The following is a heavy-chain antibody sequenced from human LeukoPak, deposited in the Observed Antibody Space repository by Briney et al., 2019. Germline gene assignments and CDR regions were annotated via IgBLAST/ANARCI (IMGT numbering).Heavy chain of an antibody. J-gene: IGHJ4*02. V-gene: IGHV3-53*01. CDR3: ARDESYYGSGSYYGY. CDR2: IYSGGST. D-gene: IGHD3-10*01. Sequence: GGSLRLSCAASGFTVSSNYMSWVRQAPGKGLEWVSVIYSGGSTYYADSVKGRFTISRDNSKNTLYLQMNSLRAEDTAVYYCARDESYYGSGSYYGYWGQGTLVTVSS. CDR1: GFTVSSNY.